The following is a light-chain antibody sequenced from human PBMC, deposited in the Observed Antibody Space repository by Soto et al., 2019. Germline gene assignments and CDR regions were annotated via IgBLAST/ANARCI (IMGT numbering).Light chain of an antibody. CDR1: QSVSGN. V-gene: IGKV3-15*01. CDR2: AAS. Sequence: EIVLTQSPATLSLSPGERATLSCRASQSVSGNLAWYQQKPGQAPRLLIYAASTRATGIPARFSGSGSGTEFHFTICSLQSKDFVVSYYQQYNYWPPFTFGPGTKVEIK. CDR3: QQYNYWPPFT. J-gene: IGKJ3*01.